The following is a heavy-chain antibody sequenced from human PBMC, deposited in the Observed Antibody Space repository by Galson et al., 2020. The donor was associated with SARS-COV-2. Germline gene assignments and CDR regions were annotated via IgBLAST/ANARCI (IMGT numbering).Heavy chain of an antibody. CDR2: ISSGGGTI. V-gene: IGHV3-11*01. CDR1: GFTFSDYY. CDR3: ARDFNSGSYYFDY. Sequence: GGSLRLSCAASGFTFSDYYMSWIRQAPGKGLEWVSYISSGGGTIFYADSVKGRFTISRDNAKNSLYLQMNSLRAEDTAVYYCARDFNSGSYYFDYWGQGTLVTVSS. D-gene: IGHD1-26*01. J-gene: IGHJ4*02.